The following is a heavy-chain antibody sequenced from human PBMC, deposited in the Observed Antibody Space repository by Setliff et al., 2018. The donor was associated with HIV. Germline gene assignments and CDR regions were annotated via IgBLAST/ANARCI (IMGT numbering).Heavy chain of an antibody. J-gene: IGHJ4*02. Sequence: ASETLSLTCTVSGASISAGNHFWGWVRQPPGKTLQWLGYIYYNGRPTYNPSLKSRVTMSVDTSENQFSLRLTSVTAADTAVYFCARKHLTNAFDYWGQGTLVTVSS. CDR3: ARKHLTNAFDY. V-gene: IGHV4-61*01. D-gene: IGHD3-9*01. CDR1: GASISAGNHF. CDR2: IYYNGRP.